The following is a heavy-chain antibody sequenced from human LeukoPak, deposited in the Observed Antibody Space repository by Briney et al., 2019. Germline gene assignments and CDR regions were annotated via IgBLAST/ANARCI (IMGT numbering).Heavy chain of an antibody. J-gene: IGHJ3*02. V-gene: IGHV6-1*01. CDR3: ARGDCSGGTCYSDSAFHI. CDR2: TYYRSKLYN. Sequence: SQTLSLTCAISGDSFSSNRTTWTWIRQSPSRGLEWLGRTYYRSKLYNDYAVSVKSRININTDTSKNQFSLQLNSVTPEDTAVYYCARGDCSGGTCYSDSAFHIWGQGTMVTVSS. D-gene: IGHD2-15*01. CDR1: GDSFSSNRTT.